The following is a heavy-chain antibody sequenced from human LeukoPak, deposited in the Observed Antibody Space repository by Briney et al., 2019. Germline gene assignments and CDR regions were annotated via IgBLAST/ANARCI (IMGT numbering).Heavy chain of an antibody. CDR3: ARRFDC. Sequence: PGGSLRLSCAASGFTFSSDWMHWVRQAPGKGLVWISRINRDGRSTTYADSVKGRFTISRDNAKNTLYLQMNSLRAEDTALYYCARRFDCWGQGTLVTVSS. CDR1: GFTFSSDW. V-gene: IGHV3-74*01. CDR2: INRDGRST. J-gene: IGHJ4*02.